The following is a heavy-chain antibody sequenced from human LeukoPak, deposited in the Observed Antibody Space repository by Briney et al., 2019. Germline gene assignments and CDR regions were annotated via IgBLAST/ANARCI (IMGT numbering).Heavy chain of an antibody. D-gene: IGHD2-15*01. CDR3: ARVRCSGGSCPYYYYYYYMDV. J-gene: IGHJ6*03. CDR1: GGSISSGSYY. Sequence: SETLSLTCTVSGGSISSGSYYWSWIRQPAGKGLEWIGRIYTSGSTKYNPSLKSRVTISVDTSKNQFSLKLSSVTAADTAVYYCARVRCSGGSCPYYYYYYYMDVWGKGTTVTVSS. CDR2: IYTSGST. V-gene: IGHV4-61*02.